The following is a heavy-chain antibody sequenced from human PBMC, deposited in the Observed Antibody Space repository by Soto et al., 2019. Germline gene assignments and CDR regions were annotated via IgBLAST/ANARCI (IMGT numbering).Heavy chain of an antibody. D-gene: IGHD1-7*01. Sequence: SGGSLRLSCAASGFTFSSYGMHWVRQAPGKGLEWVAVISYDGSNKYYADSVKGRFTISRDNSKNTLYLQMNSLRAEDTAVYYCAKDLVATGTNKRGIDYWGQGTLVTVSS. CDR2: ISYDGSNK. J-gene: IGHJ4*02. V-gene: IGHV3-30*18. CDR3: AKDLVATGTNKRGIDY. CDR1: GFTFSSYG.